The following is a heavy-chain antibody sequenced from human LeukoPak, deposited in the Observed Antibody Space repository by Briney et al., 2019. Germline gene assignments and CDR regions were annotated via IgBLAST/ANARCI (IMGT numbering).Heavy chain of an antibody. D-gene: IGHD5-24*01. CDR3: AAAPIEMQQRGFDH. J-gene: IGHJ4*02. Sequence: GGSLRLSCAASGFTFSDYYMSWIRQAPGKGLEWVSYISSSSSYTNYADSVKGRFTISRDNAKNSLYLQMNSLRAEDTAVYYCAAAPIEMQQRGFDHWGQGTLVTVSS. CDR1: GFTFSDYY. V-gene: IGHV3-11*03. CDR2: ISSSSSYT.